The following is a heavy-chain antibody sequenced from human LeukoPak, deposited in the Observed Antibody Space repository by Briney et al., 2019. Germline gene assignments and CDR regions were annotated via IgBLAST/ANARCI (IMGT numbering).Heavy chain of an antibody. Sequence: AISGSGGSTYYADSVRGRFTISRDNSKDTLYLQMNSLRAEDTAVYYCAKGPQYYDFWSGYQTRTDYWGQGTLATVSS. D-gene: IGHD3-3*01. CDR3: AKGPQYYDFWSGYQTRTDY. J-gene: IGHJ4*02. V-gene: IGHV3-23*01. CDR2: ISGSGGST.